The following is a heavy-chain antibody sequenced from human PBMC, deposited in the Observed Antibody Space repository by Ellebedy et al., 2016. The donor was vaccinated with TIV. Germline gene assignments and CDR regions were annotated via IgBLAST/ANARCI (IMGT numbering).Heavy chain of an antibody. CDR3: ARLKGRDAL. Sequence: ASVKVSXXASGYTFTSYAMHWVRQAPGQRLEWMGWINAGNGNTNYAQKLQGRVTMTRDTSTSTLYLELSSLTSEDTAVYYCARLKGRDALWGQGTLVTVSS. V-gene: IGHV1-3*01. CDR1: GYTFTSYA. J-gene: IGHJ4*02. D-gene: IGHD3-10*01. CDR2: INAGNGNT.